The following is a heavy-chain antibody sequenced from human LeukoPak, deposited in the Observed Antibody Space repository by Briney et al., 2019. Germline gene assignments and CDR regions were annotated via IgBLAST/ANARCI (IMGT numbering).Heavy chain of an antibody. CDR1: GGSISGYF. Sequence: PSETLSLTCTVSGGSISGYFWNWIRQPPGKGLEWIGYIYYTGTTDYSPSLKSRVTISLDMSKNQFSLKLRSVTAADTAVYYCARTNAFGNRGQGTMVTVSS. V-gene: IGHV4-59*01. CDR3: ARTNAFGN. J-gene: IGHJ3*02. CDR2: IYYTGTT.